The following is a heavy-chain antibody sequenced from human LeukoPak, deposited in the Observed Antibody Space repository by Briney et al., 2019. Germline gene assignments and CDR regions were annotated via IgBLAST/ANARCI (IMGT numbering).Heavy chain of an antibody. CDR1: GDSISSYY. V-gene: IGHV4-59*08. D-gene: IGHD3-10*01. CDR3: ARLGVWGVIIDY. J-gene: IGHJ4*02. Sequence: SETLSLTCTVSGDSISSYYWSWIRQSPGKGLEWIGYIFYSGNTNYNPSLKSRVTISVDTSKNQFSLKLSSVTAADTAVYYCARLGVWGVIIDYWGQGTLVTVSS. CDR2: IFYSGNT.